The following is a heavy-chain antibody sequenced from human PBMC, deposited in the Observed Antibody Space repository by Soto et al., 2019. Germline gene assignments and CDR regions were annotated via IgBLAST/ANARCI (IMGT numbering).Heavy chain of an antibody. V-gene: IGHV4-39*07. J-gene: IGHJ4*02. CDR3: ASYGSGSYYNGYYFDY. CDR2: IHHSGGP. CDR1: GGSISSSSYY. D-gene: IGHD3-10*01. Sequence: SETLSLTCTVSGGSISSSSYYWGWIRQPPGKGLEWIGEIHHSGGPKYNPSLKSRVTISADTSKNQFSLELSSVTAADTAVYYCASYGSGSYYNGYYFDYWGQGTLVT.